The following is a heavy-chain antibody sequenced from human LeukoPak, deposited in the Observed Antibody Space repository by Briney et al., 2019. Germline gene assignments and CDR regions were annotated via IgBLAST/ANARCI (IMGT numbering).Heavy chain of an antibody. D-gene: IGHD6-13*01. CDR3: ASIAAAGTPDFDY. J-gene: IGHJ4*02. Sequence: SETLSLTCTVSSGSISSYYWSWIRQPPGKGLEWIGYIYYSGSTYYNPSLKSRVTISVDTSKNQFSLRLSSVTAADTAVYYCASIAAAGTPDFDYWGQGTLVTVSS. CDR2: IYYSGST. CDR1: SGSISSYY. V-gene: IGHV4-59*06.